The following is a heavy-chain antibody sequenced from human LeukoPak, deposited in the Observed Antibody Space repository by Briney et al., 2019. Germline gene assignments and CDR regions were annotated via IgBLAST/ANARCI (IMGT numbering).Heavy chain of an antibody. D-gene: IGHD3-16*01. CDR2: IYSGGST. Sequence: GGSLRLSCAASGFTFSSYAMSWVRQAPGKGLEWVSVIYSGGSTYYADSVKGRFTISRDNSKNTLYLQMNSLRAEDTAVYYCAREGRGDPNFDYWGQGTLVTVSS. CDR1: GFTFSSYA. CDR3: AREGRGDPNFDY. J-gene: IGHJ4*02. V-gene: IGHV3-53*01.